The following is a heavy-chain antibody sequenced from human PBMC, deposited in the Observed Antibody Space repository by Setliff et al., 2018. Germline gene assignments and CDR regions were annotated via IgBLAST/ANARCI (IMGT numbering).Heavy chain of an antibody. J-gene: IGHJ6*02. CDR3: TRDYGFCSGGSCSYYGMDV. V-gene: IGHV3-21*01. D-gene: IGHD2-15*01. CDR2: IISSGSHI. CDR1: GFTFSSYT. Sequence: PGGSLRLSCAGSGFTFSSYTMNRVRQAPGKGLEWVSSIISSGSHIYYADSVKGRFTSSRDNAKNSLYLQMNSLRADDTAVYYCTRDYGFCSGGSCSYYGMDVWGQGTTVTVSS.